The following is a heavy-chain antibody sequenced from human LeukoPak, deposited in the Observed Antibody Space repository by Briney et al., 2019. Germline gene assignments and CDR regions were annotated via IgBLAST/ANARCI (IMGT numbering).Heavy chain of an antibody. CDR3: AKSGSGSFNEY. CDR1: GFTFSGYG. D-gene: IGHD3-10*01. J-gene: IGHJ4*02. Sequence: GRSLRLSCAASGFTFSGYGMHWVRQAPGKGREWVAVISYDGSDQYYTESVKGRFTISRDNSKNTLYLQMRSLRAEDSAVYYCAKSGSGSFNEYWGQGTLVTVSS. CDR2: ISYDGSDQ. V-gene: IGHV3-30*18.